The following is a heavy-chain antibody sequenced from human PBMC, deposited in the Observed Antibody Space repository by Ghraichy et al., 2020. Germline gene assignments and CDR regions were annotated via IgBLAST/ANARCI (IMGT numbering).Heavy chain of an antibody. CDR1: GFTFSSYG. J-gene: IGHJ4*02. CDR3: ARGPRFQTYYYDSSGYFLDY. Sequence: GESLNISCAASGFTFSSYGMHWVRQAPGKGLEWVAVIWYDGSNKYYADSVKGRFTISRDNSKNTLYLQMNSLRAEDTAVYYCARGPRFQTYYYDSSGYFLDYWGQGTLVTVSS. CDR2: IWYDGSNK. D-gene: IGHD3-22*01. V-gene: IGHV3-33*01.